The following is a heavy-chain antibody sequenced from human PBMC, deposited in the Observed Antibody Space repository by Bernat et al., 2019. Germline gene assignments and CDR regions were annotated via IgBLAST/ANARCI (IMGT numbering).Heavy chain of an antibody. CDR1: GGSISSYY. CDR3: ARGYSSSSEPFDY. D-gene: IGHD6-6*01. V-gene: IGHV4-59*01. J-gene: IGHJ4*02. Sequence: QVQLQESGPGLVKPSETLSLTCTVSGGSISSYYWSWIWQPPGKRLEWIGYIYYSGSTNYNPSLKSRVTISVDTSKNQFSLKLNSVTAADTAVYYCARGYSSSSEPFDYWGQGTLVTVSS. CDR2: IYYSGST.